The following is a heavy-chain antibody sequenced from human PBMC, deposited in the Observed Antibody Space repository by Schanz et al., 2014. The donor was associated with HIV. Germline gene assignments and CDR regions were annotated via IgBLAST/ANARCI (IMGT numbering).Heavy chain of an antibody. CDR2: ISWNSGSL. CDR3: ASGVRGHYYYYAMDV. J-gene: IGHJ6*02. D-gene: IGHD3-16*01. Sequence: EVQLVESGGGLVKPGGSLRLSCAASGFSFISYSMNWVRQAPGKGLEWVAYISWNSGSLDYADSVEGRFTISRDNAKNSLSLQMNSLRAEDTAVYYCASGVRGHYYYYAMDVWGQGTTVTVSS. V-gene: IGHV3-21*06. CDR1: GFSFISYS.